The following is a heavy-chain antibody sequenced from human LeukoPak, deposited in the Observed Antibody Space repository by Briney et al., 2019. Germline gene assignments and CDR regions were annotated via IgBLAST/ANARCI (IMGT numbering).Heavy chain of an antibody. J-gene: IGHJ4*02. CDR1: GFTFSSYS. D-gene: IGHD6-13*01. Sequence: PGGSLRLSCAASGFTFSSYSMNWVRQAPGKGLEWVSYISSSSSTIYYADSVKGRFTISRDNSKNTLYLQMNSLRAEDTAVYYCAKAHGYSSSWYFDYWGQGTLVTVSS. CDR3: AKAHGYSSSWYFDY. CDR2: ISSSSSTI. V-gene: IGHV3-48*01.